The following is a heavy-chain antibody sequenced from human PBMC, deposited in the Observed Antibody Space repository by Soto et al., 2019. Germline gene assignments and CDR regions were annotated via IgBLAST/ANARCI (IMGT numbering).Heavy chain of an antibody. J-gene: IGHJ4*02. CDR1: GFTFSSYA. V-gene: IGHV3-23*01. D-gene: IGHD2-15*01. CDR3: AKDGGSVCSGGTCYFQAPDY. Sequence: EVQLLESGGGLVQPGGSLRLSCAASGFTFSSYAMSWVRQAPGKGLEWVSGIDASGRNTYYADSVKGRFTISRDNSKNTLSVQMDSLRVEDTALYYCAKDGGSVCSGGTCYFQAPDYWGQGTLVSVSS. CDR2: IDASGRNT.